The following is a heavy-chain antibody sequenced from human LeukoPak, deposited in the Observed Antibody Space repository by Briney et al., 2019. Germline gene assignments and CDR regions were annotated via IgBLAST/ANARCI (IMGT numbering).Heavy chain of an antibody. CDR3: ARDQGGCSSTSCYDFDY. J-gene: IGHJ4*02. CDR2: ISHSGST. Sequence: SETLSLTCAVSSYSISSGYYWGWIRQPPGKGLEWIGSISHSGSTYYNPSLKSRVTISVDTSKNQFSLKLSSMTAADTAVYYCARDQGGCSSTSCYDFDYWGQGTLVTVSS. D-gene: IGHD2-2*01. CDR1: SYSISSGYY. V-gene: IGHV4-38-2*02.